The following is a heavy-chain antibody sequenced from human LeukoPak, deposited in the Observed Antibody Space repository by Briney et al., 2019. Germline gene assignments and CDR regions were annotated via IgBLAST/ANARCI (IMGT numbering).Heavy chain of an antibody. CDR3: ARDPEYYYDSSGQTGGH. CDR1: GFSFSDYY. V-gene: IGHV3-11*04. CDR2: VSSSGTRI. D-gene: IGHD3-22*01. Sequence: GGSLRLSCAASGFSFSDYYMSWIRQAPGKGLERVSYVSSSGTRIYYADSVKGRFTISRDNVKNSLYLQMNSLRAEDTAVYYCARDPEYYYDSSGQTGGHWGQGTLVTVSS. J-gene: IGHJ4*02.